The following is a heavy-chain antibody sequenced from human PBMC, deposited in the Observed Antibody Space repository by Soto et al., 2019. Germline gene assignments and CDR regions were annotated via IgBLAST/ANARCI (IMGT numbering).Heavy chain of an antibody. CDR3: ARVGPMRFGESRLGHFDY. Sequence: ASVKVSCKVSGYTLTELSMHWVRQAPGKGLEWMGGFDPEDGETIYAQKFQGRVTMTEDTSTDTAYMELRSLRSDDTAVYYCARVGPMRFGESRLGHFDYWGQGTLVTVSS. J-gene: IGHJ4*02. D-gene: IGHD3-10*01. V-gene: IGHV1-24*01. CDR1: GYTLTELS. CDR2: FDPEDGET.